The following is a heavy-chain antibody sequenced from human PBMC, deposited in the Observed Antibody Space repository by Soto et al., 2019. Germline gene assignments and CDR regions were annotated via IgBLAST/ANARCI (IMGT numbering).Heavy chain of an antibody. J-gene: IGHJ4*02. V-gene: IGHV1-69*01. CDR3: GRGGSWEKVDS. D-gene: IGHD1-26*01. Sequence: QVQLVQSGAEVKKPGSSVKVSCKASGGTVHNSAIIWVRQAPGQGLEWMGGIIVIFGPAIYAQKFQGRVTITADESTNTAFLDLNSLRSDDTAVYYCGRGGSWEKVDSWGPGTLVTVSS. CDR2: IIVIFGPA. CDR1: GGTVHNSA.